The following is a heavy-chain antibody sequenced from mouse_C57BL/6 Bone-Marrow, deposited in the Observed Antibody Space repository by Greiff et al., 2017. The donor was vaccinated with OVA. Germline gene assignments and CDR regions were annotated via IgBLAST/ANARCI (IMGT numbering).Heavy chain of an antibody. CDR1: GFTFSSYG. CDR3: ARRVGYYGPYYFDY. J-gene: IGHJ2*01. Sequence: EVHLVESGGDLVKPGGSLKLSCAASGFTFSSYGMSWVRQTPDKRLEWVATISSGGSYTYYPDSVKGRFTISRDNAKNTLYLQMSSLKSEDTAMYYCARRVGYYGPYYFDYWGQGTTLTVSS. CDR2: ISSGGSYT. V-gene: IGHV5-6*01. D-gene: IGHD1-1*01.